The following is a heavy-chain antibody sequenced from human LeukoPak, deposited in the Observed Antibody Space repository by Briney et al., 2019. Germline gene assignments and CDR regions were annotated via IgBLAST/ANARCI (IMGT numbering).Heavy chain of an antibody. CDR3: ARASHDYGDYSHFDY. Sequence: SETLSLTCSVSGGSISSGSYYWSWIRQPAGKKLEWIGRIYISGSTNYNPSLKTRVTISVDKSKNQFSLKLSSVTAADTAVYYCARASHDYGDYSHFDYWGQGTLVTVSS. J-gene: IGHJ4*02. V-gene: IGHV4-61*02. CDR1: GGSISSGSYY. CDR2: IYISGST. D-gene: IGHD4-17*01.